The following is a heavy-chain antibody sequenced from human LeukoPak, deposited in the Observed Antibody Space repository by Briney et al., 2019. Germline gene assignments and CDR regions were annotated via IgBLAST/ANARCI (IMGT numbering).Heavy chain of an antibody. Sequence: GGSLRLSCAASGFTFDDYAMHWVRQAPGKGLEWVSLISGDGGSTYYADSVKGRFTISRDNSKNSLYLQMNSLRTEDTALCYCAKADQLLGVWYDYWGQGTLVTVSS. CDR3: AKADQLLGVWYDY. J-gene: IGHJ4*02. CDR2: ISGDGGST. V-gene: IGHV3-43*02. CDR1: GFTFDDYA. D-gene: IGHD2-2*01.